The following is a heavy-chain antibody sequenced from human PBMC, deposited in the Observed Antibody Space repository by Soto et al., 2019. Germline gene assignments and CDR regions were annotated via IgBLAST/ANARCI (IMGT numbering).Heavy chain of an antibody. J-gene: IGHJ4*02. D-gene: IGHD5-18*01. V-gene: IGHV3-23*01. CDR2: ISGSGGST. CDR1: GFTFRSYA. Sequence: EVQLLESGGGLVQPGGSLRLSCTASGFTFRSYAMSCVRQARGKRLEWVSAISGSGGSTYYADSVKGRFTISRDNSKNTLYLQMNSMRAEDTAVYYCAKHLGGYSYGGFDYWGQGTLVTVSS. CDR3: AKHLGGYSYGGFDY.